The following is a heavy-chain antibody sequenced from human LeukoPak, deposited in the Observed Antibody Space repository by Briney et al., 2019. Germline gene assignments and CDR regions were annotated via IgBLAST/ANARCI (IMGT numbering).Heavy chain of an antibody. J-gene: IGHJ5*02. CDR2: ISGNAVST. V-gene: IGHV3-23*01. CDR3: AKVSTSAWFDP. D-gene: IGHD2/OR15-2a*01. CDR1: GFTFNSFA. Sequence: GGSLRLSCAASGFTFNSFAMSWVRQAPGKGLEWVSTISGNAVSTYYADSVKGRFTISRDNSKNTVYVQMNSLRAEDTAVYYCAKVSTSAWFDPWGQGTLVTVSS.